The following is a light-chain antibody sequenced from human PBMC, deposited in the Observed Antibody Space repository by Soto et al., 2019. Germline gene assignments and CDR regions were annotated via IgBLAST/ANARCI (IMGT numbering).Light chain of an antibody. CDR2: DVS. J-gene: IGLJ2*01. CDR1: SGDVGGYKY. Sequence: QSALTQPACVSGSPGQSITISCTGASGDVGGYKYVSWYQHHPGKVPKLMIYDVSHRPSGVSSRFSGSKSGNTASLTISGLQADDEADYYCSSYTSANTFEVVFGGGTKLTVL. V-gene: IGLV2-14*03. CDR3: SSYTSANTFEVV.